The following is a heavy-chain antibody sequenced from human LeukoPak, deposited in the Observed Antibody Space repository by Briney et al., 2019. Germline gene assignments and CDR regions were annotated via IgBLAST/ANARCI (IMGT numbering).Heavy chain of an antibody. CDR2: IWYDGSDK. CDR3: TRQVVPAGMNLPGYNWFDP. D-gene: IGHD2-2*01. J-gene: IGHJ5*02. Sequence: QPGRSLRLSCAASGFTFSTYGMHWVRQAPGKGLEWVAVIWYDGSDKYYADSVKGRFTISRDNSKNTLYLQMNSLRAEDTAVYYCTRQVVPAGMNLPGYNWFDPWGQGTLVTVSS. V-gene: IGHV3-33*01. CDR1: GFTFSTYG.